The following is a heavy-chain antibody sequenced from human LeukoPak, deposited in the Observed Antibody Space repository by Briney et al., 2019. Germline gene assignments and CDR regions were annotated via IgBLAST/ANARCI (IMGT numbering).Heavy chain of an antibody. CDR3: ARRTRYSYGPPATDY. J-gene: IGHJ4*02. CDR2: IYHSGST. V-gene: IGHV4-4*02. Sequence: PSGTLSLTCAVSGGSISSSNWWSWVRQPPGKGLEWIGEIYHSGSTNYIPSLKSRVTISVDKSKNQFSLKLSSVTAADTAVYYCARRTRYSYGPPATDYWGQGTLVTVSS. CDR1: GGSISSSNW. D-gene: IGHD5-18*01.